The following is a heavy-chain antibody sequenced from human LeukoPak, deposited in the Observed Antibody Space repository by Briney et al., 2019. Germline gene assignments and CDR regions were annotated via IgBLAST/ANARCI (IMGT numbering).Heavy chain of an antibody. CDR2: IKSKTDGGTI. J-gene: IGHJ4*02. D-gene: IGHD6-19*01. CDR3: TTAVAGVITFDY. CDR1: GFTFSNAW. Sequence: GGSLRLSCAASGFTFSNAWMSWVRQAPGKGLEWVARIKSKTDGGTIDYAGSVKGRFTISRDDSKNTLYLQLNTLKTEDTAVYYCTTAVAGVITFDYWGQGTPVTVSS. V-gene: IGHV3-15*01.